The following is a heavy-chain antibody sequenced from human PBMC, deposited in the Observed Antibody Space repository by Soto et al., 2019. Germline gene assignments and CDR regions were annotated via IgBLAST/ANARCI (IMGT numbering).Heavy chain of an antibody. D-gene: IGHD6-13*01. J-gene: IGHJ4*02. CDR3: AKDGGYSSSWLRRVLAY. CDR2: ISGSGGST. CDR1: GFTFSSYA. V-gene: IGHV3-23*01. Sequence: PGGSLRLSCAASGFTFSSYAMSWVRQAPGKGLEWVSAISGSGGSTYYADSVKGRFTISRDNSKNTLYLQMNSLRAEDTAVYYCAKDGGYSSSWLRRVLAYWGQGTLVTVSS.